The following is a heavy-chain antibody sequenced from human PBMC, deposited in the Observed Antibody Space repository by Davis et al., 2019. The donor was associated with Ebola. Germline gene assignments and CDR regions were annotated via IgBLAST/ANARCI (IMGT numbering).Heavy chain of an antibody. CDR3: ARGPQLQGSSGWPVDY. V-gene: IGHV4-34*01. D-gene: IGHD6-19*01. J-gene: IGHJ4*02. CDR1: GGSFSGYY. Sequence: SETLSLTCAVYGGSFSGYYWSWIRQPPGKGLEWIGEINHSGSTNYNPSLKSRVTISVDTSKNQFSLKLSSVTAADTAVYYCARGPQLQGSSGWPVDYWGQGTMVTVSS. CDR2: INHSGST.